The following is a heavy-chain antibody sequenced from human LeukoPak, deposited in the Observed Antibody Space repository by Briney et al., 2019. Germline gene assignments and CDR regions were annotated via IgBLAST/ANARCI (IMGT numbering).Heavy chain of an antibody. V-gene: IGHV1-46*01. CDR3: ARENFGVVIRENNWFDP. CDR1: GYTFTSYY. J-gene: IGHJ5*02. CDR2: INPSGGST. Sequence: ASVKVSCKASGYTFTSYYMHWVRQAPGQGLEWMGIINPSGGSTSYAQKFRGRVTLTRDMSTSTVYMELSSLRSEDTAVYYCARENFGVVIRENNWFDPWGQGTLVTDSS. D-gene: IGHD3-3*01.